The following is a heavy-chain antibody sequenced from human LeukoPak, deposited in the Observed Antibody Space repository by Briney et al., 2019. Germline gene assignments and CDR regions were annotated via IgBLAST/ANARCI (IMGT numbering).Heavy chain of an antibody. Sequence: SETLSLTCTVSGGSISSYYWSWIRQPPGKGLEWIAYLFYSGSTDYNPSLESRVTISVDTSKTQFSLKLRSVTAADTAVYYCATVAVIRGVTYFDYWGQGTLVTVSS. D-gene: IGHD3-10*01. CDR1: GGSISSYY. J-gene: IGHJ4*02. CDR3: ATVAVIRGVTYFDY. V-gene: IGHV4-59*01. CDR2: LFYSGST.